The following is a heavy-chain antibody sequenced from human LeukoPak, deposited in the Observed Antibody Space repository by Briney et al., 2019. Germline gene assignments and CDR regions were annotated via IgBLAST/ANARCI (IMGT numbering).Heavy chain of an antibody. CDR2: ISSSSSYI. Sequence: GGSLRLSCAASGFTFSSYSMNWVRQAPGKGLEWVSSISSSSSYIYYADSVKGRFTISRDNAKNSLYLQMNSLRAEDTAVYYCASYDSSGYYQEYFQHWSQGTLVTVSS. D-gene: IGHD3-22*01. J-gene: IGHJ1*01. CDR1: GFTFSSYS. CDR3: ASYDSSGYYQEYFQH. V-gene: IGHV3-21*01.